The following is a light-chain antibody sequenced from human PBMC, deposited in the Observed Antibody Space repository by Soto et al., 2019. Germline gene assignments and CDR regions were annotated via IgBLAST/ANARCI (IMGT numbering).Light chain of an antibody. Sequence: DIQMTQSPSTLSGSVGDRVTITCRASQTISSWLAWYQQKPGKAPKLLICKVSTLKSGVPSRFSGSGSGTEFTLTISSLQPDDFVTYYCQHYNSYSEAFGQGTKVDIK. J-gene: IGKJ1*01. CDR3: QHYNSYSEA. CDR2: KVS. V-gene: IGKV1-5*03. CDR1: QTISSW.